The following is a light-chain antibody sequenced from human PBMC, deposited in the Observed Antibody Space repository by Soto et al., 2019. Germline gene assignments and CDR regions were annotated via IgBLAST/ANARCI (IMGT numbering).Light chain of an antibody. CDR3: SSWDDSLNAVV. J-gene: IGLJ2*01. CDR1: SSNIGINT. Sequence: QSVLTQPPSASGTPGQRVTISCSGSSSNIGINTVNWYQQLPGTAPKLLIYSFYQRPSGVPDRFSGSKSGTSASLATSGLQSEDEADYHCSSWDDSLNAVVFGGGTKVTVL. CDR2: SFY. V-gene: IGLV1-44*01.